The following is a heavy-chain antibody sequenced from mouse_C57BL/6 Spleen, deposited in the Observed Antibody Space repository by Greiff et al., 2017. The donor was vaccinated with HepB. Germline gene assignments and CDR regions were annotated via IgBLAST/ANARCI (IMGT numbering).Heavy chain of an antibody. CDR3: AKEGGRFDY. V-gene: IGHV1-55*01. J-gene: IGHJ2*01. D-gene: IGHD3-3*01. Sequence: QVQLQQPGAELVKPGASVKMSCKASGYTFTSYWITWVKQRPGQGLEWIGDIYPGSGSTNYNEKFKSKATLTVDTSSSPAYMQLSSLTSSDSAVYYCAKEGGRFDYWGQGTTLTVSS. CDR2: IYPGSGST. CDR1: GYTFTSYW.